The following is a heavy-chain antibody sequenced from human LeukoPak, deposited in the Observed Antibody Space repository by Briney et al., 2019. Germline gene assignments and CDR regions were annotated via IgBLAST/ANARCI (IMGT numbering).Heavy chain of an antibody. Sequence: GGSLRLSCAASGFTFSDHYLDWVRQAPGKGLEWVGRIRNKANSYTTEYAASVKGRFTISRDDSKNPLYLQMNSLKTEDTAVYYCVRSGIVATPFYFDYWGQGTLVTVSS. D-gene: IGHD5-12*01. V-gene: IGHV3-72*01. J-gene: IGHJ4*02. CDR2: IRNKANSYTT. CDR3: VRSGIVATPFYFDY. CDR1: GFTFSDHY.